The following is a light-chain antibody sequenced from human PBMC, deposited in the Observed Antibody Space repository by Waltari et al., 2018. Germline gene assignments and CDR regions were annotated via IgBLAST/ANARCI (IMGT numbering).Light chain of an antibody. CDR2: VNSDGSH. CDR3: QTGGHGTWV. Sequence: QLVLTQSPSASASLGASVKLTCPLSRGHRTNATACPQQRPRKGPRYLMKVNSDGSHSKGDEIPDRFSGSSSGAERYLTISNLQSEDEADYFCQTGGHGTWVFGGGTTLTVL. J-gene: IGLJ3*02. V-gene: IGLV4-69*01. CDR1: RGHRTNA.